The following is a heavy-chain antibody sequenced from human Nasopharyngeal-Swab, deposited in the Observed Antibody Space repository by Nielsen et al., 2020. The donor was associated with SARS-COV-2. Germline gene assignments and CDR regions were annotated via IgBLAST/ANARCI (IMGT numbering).Heavy chain of an antibody. CDR3: ARGFEDCSGGSCYLGNY. V-gene: IGHV4-34*01. CDR2: INHSGST. CDR1: DGSFSDYY. D-gene: IGHD2-15*01. J-gene: IGHJ4*02. Sequence: SETLSLTCAVYDGSFSDYYWSWIRQPPGKGLEWIGEINHSGSTNYNPSLKSRVTISVDTSKNQFSLKLSSVTTADTAVYYCARGFEDCSGGSCYLGNYWGQGTLVTVSS.